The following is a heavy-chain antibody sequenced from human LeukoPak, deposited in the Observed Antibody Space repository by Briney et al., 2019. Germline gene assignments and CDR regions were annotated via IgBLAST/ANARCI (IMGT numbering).Heavy chain of an antibody. Sequence: ASVKVSCKASGYTFTNYPMNWVRQAPGQGLEWMGWINPYNGNRYYAKKFQGRFNMTTDTSTSTVYLELQTLTSDDTAIYYCARFQASEFRGFDHWGQGTLITVSS. CDR3: ARFQASEFRGFDH. CDR1: GYTFTNYP. V-gene: IGHV1-18*01. D-gene: IGHD3-10*01. CDR2: INPYNGNR. J-gene: IGHJ4*02.